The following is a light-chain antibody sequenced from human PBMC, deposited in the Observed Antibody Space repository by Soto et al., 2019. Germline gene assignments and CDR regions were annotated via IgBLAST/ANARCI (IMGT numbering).Light chain of an antibody. J-gene: IGKJ4*01. Sequence: EIVLTQSPATLSLSPGERATLSCRASQSVGNNLAWYQQKPGQAPGLLIYEASTRATGIPARFSGSGSGTDITLTISSLEAEDFAVYYCQQHANWPLTFGGGTKVEIK. CDR3: QQHANWPLT. CDR1: QSVGNN. V-gene: IGKV3-11*01. CDR2: EAS.